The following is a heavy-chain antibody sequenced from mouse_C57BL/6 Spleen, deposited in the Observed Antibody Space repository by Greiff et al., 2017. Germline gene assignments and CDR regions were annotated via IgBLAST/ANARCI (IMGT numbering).Heavy chain of an antibody. CDR1: GFSLTSYG. CDR2: IWSGGST. CDR3: ARNYGSSYSYYAMDY. D-gene: IGHD1-1*01. V-gene: IGHV2-2*01. Sequence: VQLKESGPGLVQPSQSLSITCTASGFSLTSYGVHWVRQSPGKGLEWLGVIWSGGSTDYNAAFISRLGISKDNSTCQDFFKMNSLQADDTAIYYCARNYGSSYSYYAMDYWGQGTSVTVSS. J-gene: IGHJ4*01.